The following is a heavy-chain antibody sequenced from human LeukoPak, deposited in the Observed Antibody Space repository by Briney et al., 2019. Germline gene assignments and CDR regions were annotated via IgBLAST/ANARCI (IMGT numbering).Heavy chain of an antibody. CDR3: ARDDTNGGYYEFGY. CDR1: GFTFTDTY. V-gene: IGHV3-11*01. D-gene: IGHD4-17*01. J-gene: IGHJ4*02. Sequence: GGSLRLSCAVSGFTFTDTYMTWIRQAPGKGLESLSYISPSGTDISYADSVKGRFTISRDNAKNSLYLQMNSLRADDTAVYYCARDDTNGGYYEFGYWGQGTLVTVSS. CDR2: ISPSGTDI.